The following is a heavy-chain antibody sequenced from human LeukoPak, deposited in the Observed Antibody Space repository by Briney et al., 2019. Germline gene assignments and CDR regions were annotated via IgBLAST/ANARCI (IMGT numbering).Heavy chain of an antibody. V-gene: IGHV1-8*01. J-gene: IGHJ6*02. CDR3: ARSPSRWYYPRYYYYGMDV. CDR1: GYPFTSYD. Sequence: ASVKVSCKASGYPFTSYDINWVRQATGQGLEWLGFMNPNSGITVYAQKFQGRVSLTSDTSMTTVYMELSSLRSEDTAMYYCARSPSRWYYPRYYYYGMDVWGQGTTVTVSS. CDR2: MNPNSGIT. D-gene: IGHD6-13*01.